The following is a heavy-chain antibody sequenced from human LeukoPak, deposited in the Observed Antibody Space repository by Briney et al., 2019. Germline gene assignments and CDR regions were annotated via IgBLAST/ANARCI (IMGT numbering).Heavy chain of an antibody. D-gene: IGHD4-23*01. CDR2: INTNTGNP. Sequence: ASVKVSCKASGYTFTSYDINWVRQATGQGLEWMGWINTNTGNPTYAQGFTGRFVFSLDTSVSTAYLQISSLKAEDTAVYYCARDETKVAKYAFDIWGQGTMVTVSS. V-gene: IGHV7-4-1*02. CDR1: GYTFTSYD. J-gene: IGHJ3*02. CDR3: ARDETKVAKYAFDI.